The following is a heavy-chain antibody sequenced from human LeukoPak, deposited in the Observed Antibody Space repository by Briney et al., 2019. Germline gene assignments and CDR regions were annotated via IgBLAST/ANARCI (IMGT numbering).Heavy chain of an antibody. CDR3: ARGLLDDDWFDP. J-gene: IGHJ5*02. CDR1: GFTFNTYW. Sequence: PGGSLRLSCTASGFTFNTYWMNWARRAPGKGLEWVSSISSSSSYIYYADSVKGRFTISRDNAKNSLYLQMNSLRAEDTAVYYCARGLLDDDWFDPWGQGTLVTVSS. D-gene: IGHD3-16*01. CDR2: ISSSSSYI. V-gene: IGHV3-21*01.